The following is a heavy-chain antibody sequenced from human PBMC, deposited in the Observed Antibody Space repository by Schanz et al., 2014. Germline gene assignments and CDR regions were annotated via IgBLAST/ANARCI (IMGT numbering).Heavy chain of an antibody. CDR1: GFPFRNNW. CDR3: ARVELSVYYYAMDV. CDR2: IDGEGSDT. D-gene: IGHD2-15*01. Sequence: EVHLEESGGGLVQPGGSLRLSCAASGFPFRNNWMHWFRQGPGKGLAWVARIDGEGSDTRYADSVKGRFTISRDNAKNSLYLQMNSLRAEDAAVYYCARVELSVYYYAMDVWGQGTTVTVSS. J-gene: IGHJ6*02. V-gene: IGHV3-74*01.